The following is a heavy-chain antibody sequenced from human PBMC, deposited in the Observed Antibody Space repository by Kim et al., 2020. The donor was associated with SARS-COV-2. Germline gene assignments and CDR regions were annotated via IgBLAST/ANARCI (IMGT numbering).Heavy chain of an antibody. Sequence: GGSLRLSCVDSGFTFTTNWMSWVRQAPGKGLEWVAKIKEDGSETYYVNSVAGRFTISRDNAKNSLYLQMNSLSAEDTAVYYCARDRRYSLDYWGQGTLVTASS. CDR2: IKEDGSET. J-gene: IGHJ4*02. V-gene: IGHV3-7*01. CDR1: GFTFTTNW. D-gene: IGHD2-15*01. CDR3: ARDRRYSLDY.